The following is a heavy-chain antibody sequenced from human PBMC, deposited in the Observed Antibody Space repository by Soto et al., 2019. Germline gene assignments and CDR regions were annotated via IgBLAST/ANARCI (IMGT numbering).Heavy chain of an antibody. J-gene: IGHJ5*01. CDR1: GGSIGAFA. V-gene: IGHV4-59*01. CDR2: VYYTGST. D-gene: IGHD5-12*01. Sequence: VQLQESGPGLVKPSETLSLTCSVSGGSIGAFAWSWIRQPPGKGLEWIGCVYYTGSTNYNPSLKSRSSIFLDSSKNQFSLTLTSLPAADTALYFCARGDGYDYGDWFDSWGQGNLVIVSS. CDR3: ARGDGYDYGDWFDS.